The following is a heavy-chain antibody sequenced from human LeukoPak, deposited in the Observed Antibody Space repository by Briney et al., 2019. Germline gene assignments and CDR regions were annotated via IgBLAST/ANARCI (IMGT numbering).Heavy chain of an antibody. V-gene: IGHV3-53*01. Sequence: GGSLRLSCAASGFTVSSNYMSWVRQAPGKGLEWVSVIYSGGSTYYADSVKGRFTISRDNSKNTLYLQMNSLRAEDTAVYYCARVAMVRGVMLDYWGQGTLVTVSS. CDR3: ARVAMVRGVMLDY. J-gene: IGHJ4*02. D-gene: IGHD3-10*01. CDR1: GFTVSSNY. CDR2: IYSGGST.